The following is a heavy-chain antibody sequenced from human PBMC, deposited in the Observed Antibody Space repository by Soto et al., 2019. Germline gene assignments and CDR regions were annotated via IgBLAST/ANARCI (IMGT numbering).Heavy chain of an antibody. CDR3: ARDPRYYGSGSYEFDY. D-gene: IGHD3-10*01. V-gene: IGHV1-69*01. J-gene: IGHJ4*02. CDR2: IIPIFGTA. CDR1: GGTFSSYA. Sequence: QVQLVQSGAEVKKPGSSVKVSCKASGGTFSSYAISWVRQAPGQGLEWMGGIIPIFGTANYAQKFQGRVTITADESTSTADMYLSSLRSEDTAVYYCARDPRYYGSGSYEFDYWGQGPLVTVSS.